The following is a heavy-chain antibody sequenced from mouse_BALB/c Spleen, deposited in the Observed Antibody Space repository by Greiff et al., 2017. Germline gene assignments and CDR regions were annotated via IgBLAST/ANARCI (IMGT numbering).Heavy chain of an antibody. CDR3: SSTGPFAY. Sequence: VKLQESGPGLVQPSQSLSITCTVSGFSLTSYGVHWVRQSPGKGLEWLGVIWSGGGTNYNAAFISRLSISKDNSTSQVFFKMNSLQAIDTAIYYWSSTGPFAYWGQGTLVTVSA. D-gene: IGHD4-1*02. V-gene: IGHV2-2*02. J-gene: IGHJ3*01. CDR1: GFSLTSYG. CDR2: IWSGGGT.